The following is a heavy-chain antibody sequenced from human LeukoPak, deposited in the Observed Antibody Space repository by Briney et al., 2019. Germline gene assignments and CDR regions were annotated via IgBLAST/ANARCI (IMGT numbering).Heavy chain of an antibody. V-gene: IGHV4-61*02. D-gene: IGHD1-26*01. Sequence: SETLSLTCTVSGGSISSGSYYWSWIRQPAGKGLEWIGRIYTSGSTNYNPSLKSRVTISVDTSKNQFSLKLSSVTAADTAVYYCARNRVVGAPNFDYWGQGTLVTVFS. CDR3: ARNRVVGAPNFDY. CDR2: IYTSGST. J-gene: IGHJ4*02. CDR1: GGSISSGSYY.